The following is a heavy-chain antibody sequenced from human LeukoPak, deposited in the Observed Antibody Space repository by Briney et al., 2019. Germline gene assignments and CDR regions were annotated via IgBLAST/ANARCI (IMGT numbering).Heavy chain of an antibody. V-gene: IGHV3-53*01. Sequence: PGGSLRLSCAASGFTVSSNYMSWVHQAPGKRLEWLSVIYSGGSTYYADSVKGRFTISRDNSKNTLYLQMNSLRAEDTAVYYCARDPYDILTGWYYGMDVWGKGTTVTVSS. CDR2: IYSGGST. CDR1: GFTVSSNY. D-gene: IGHD3-9*01. J-gene: IGHJ6*04. CDR3: ARDPYDILTGWYYGMDV.